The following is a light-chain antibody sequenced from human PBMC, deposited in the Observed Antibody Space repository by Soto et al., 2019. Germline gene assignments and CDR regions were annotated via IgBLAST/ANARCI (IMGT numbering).Light chain of an antibody. Sequence: PSTLSLSAQGRTTPYCVSSQSVTSIHLAWYQQKHGQAPRLIIYGASSRATGIPDRFSGSGSGTEFTLTIRCLQSEDFAGYYCQQYKDGTPQTFGQGTRLEVK. CDR3: QQYKDGTPQT. V-gene: IGKV3D-15*01. CDR2: GAS. J-gene: IGKJ5*01. CDR1: QSVTSI.